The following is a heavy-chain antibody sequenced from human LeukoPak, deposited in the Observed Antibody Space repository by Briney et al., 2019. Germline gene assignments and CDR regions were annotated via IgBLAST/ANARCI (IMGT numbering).Heavy chain of an antibody. D-gene: IGHD3-10*01. CDR3: ARGGGSGSYYKRELDY. CDR2: IKEDGSEK. CDR1: GITFSNSW. V-gene: IGHV3-7*01. J-gene: IGHJ4*02. Sequence: GGSLRLSCAASGITFSNSWMCWVRQAPGKGLEWVANIKEDGSEKYYVNSVKGRFTISRDNAKNSLYLQTNSLRAEDTAVYYCARGGGSGSYYKRELDYWGQGTLVTVSS.